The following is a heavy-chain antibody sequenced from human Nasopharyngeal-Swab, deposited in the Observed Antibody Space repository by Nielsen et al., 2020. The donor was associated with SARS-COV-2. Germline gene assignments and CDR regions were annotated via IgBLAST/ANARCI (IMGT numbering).Heavy chain of an antibody. V-gene: IGHV3-21*01. D-gene: IGHD3-10*01. CDR2: ISSSSSYI. CDR3: ARGIVLWFGELFSPFDY. J-gene: IGHJ4*02. Sequence: GESLKISCAASGFTFSSYSMNWVRQAPGKGLEWVSSISSSSSYIYYADSVKGRFTISRDNAKNSLYLQMNSLRAEGTAVYYCARGIVLWFGELFSPFDYWGQGTLVTVSS. CDR1: GFTFSSYS.